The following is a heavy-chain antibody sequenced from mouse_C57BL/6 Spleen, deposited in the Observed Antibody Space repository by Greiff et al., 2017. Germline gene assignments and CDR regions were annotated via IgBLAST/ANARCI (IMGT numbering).Heavy chain of an antibody. J-gene: IGHJ2*01. CDR2: ISYDGSN. CDR1: GYSITSGYY. CDR3: AREGLTVVDY. D-gene: IGHD1-1*01. Sequence: VQLKESGPGLVKPSQSLSLTCSVTGYSITSGYYWNWIRQFPGNKLEWMGYISYDGSNNYNPSLKNRISITRDTSKNQFFLKLNSVTTEDTATYYCAREGLTVVDYWGQGTTLTVSS. V-gene: IGHV3-6*01.